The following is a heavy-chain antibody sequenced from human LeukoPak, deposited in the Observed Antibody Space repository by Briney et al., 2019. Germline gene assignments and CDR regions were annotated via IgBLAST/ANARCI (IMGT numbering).Heavy chain of an antibody. CDR1: GFPFSGYG. CDR3: ARRAGDYSHPYDY. CDR2: ISNDGNNK. V-gene: IGHV3-30*03. D-gene: IGHD3-22*01. Sequence: GGSLRLSCAASGFPFSGYGMHWVRQAPGKGLEWVAAISNDGNNKFYADSVKGRFTISRDNPKNTMNLQMNSLRAEDTAVYYCARRAGDYSHPYDYWGQGTLVTVSS. J-gene: IGHJ4*02.